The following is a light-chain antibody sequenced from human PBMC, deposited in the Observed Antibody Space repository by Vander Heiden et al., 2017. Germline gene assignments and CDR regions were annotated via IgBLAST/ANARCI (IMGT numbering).Light chain of an antibody. V-gene: IGKV1-5*03. Sequence: DIQMTQSPSTLSASVGERVTITCRANEHISRWLAWYQQKPGKAPKILIYRASSLERGVPSRFSGSGSGTEFTLTISSLQPDDLATYYCQQYDRGRTFGQGTKVEVK. CDR1: EHISRW. CDR2: RAS. J-gene: IGKJ1*01. CDR3: QQYDRGRT.